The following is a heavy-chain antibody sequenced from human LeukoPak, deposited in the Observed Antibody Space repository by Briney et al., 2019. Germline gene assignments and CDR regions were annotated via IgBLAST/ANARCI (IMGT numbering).Heavy chain of an antibody. V-gene: IGHV4-39*01. D-gene: IGHD3-22*01. Sequence: SETLSLTCTVSGGSISSNSYCWGWIRQPPGKGLQWIVSICYSGNTFGNTFYNPSLRSRLTMSEDTSKNQFSLRLSSVTAADTALYYCARHDYDSSGYRRDYYFDYWGQGTLVTVSS. CDR3: ARHDYDSSGYRRDYYFDY. J-gene: IGHJ4*02. CDR1: GGSISSNSYC. CDR2: ICYSGNTFGNT.